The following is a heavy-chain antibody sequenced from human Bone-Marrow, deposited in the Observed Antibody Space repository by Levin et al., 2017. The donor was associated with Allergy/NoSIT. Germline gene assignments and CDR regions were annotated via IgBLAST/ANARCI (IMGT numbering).Heavy chain of an antibody. J-gene: IGHJ4*02. CDR3: ARDQVIYGSGSPDY. V-gene: IGHV1-2*02. CDR1: GYTLTAYY. CDR2: INPKSGGT. D-gene: IGHD3-10*01. Sequence: GESLKISCKASGYTLTAYYIHWVRQAPGQGLEWMGWINPKSGGTKYAQKFQGRVTMTRDTSISTVYMEVSRLKSDDTAVYYCARDQVIYGSGSPDYWGQGTLVTVSA.